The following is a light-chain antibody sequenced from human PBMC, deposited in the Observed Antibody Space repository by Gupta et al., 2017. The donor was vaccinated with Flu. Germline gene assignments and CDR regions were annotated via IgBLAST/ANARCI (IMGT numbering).Light chain of an antibody. J-gene: IGKJ1*01. CDR2: AAS. Sequence: DIKMTQSSSSLSASIGDRVTIICRASQSIGNYLNWYQQQPGKAPSLLIYAASNLQSGVPSRFSGGGAGTDFTLAISGRQPDDFATYYFQQRVNAPWTFGQGTKVDVK. V-gene: IGKV1-39*01. CDR1: QSIGNY. CDR3: QQRVNAPWT.